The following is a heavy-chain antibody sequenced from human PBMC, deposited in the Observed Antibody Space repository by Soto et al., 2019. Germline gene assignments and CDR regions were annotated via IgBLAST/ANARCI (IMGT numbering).Heavy chain of an antibody. V-gene: IGHV4-59*01. CDR3: ARGTKYYYQGMDV. CDR2: IYDSGST. J-gene: IGHJ6*02. CDR1: GDSINNYY. Sequence: SETLSLTCTVSGDSINNYYWTWIRHPPGKGLEWIGYIYDSGSTSYNPSLKSRLTISVDTSQNQFSLKLKSVTAADTAVYYCARGTKYYYQGMDVWGQGTTVTVSS.